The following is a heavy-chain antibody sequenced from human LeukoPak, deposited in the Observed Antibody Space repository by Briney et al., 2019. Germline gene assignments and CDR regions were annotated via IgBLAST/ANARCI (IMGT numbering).Heavy chain of an antibody. CDR3: ARSIAVAGTVDY. J-gene: IGHJ6*02. V-gene: IGHV1-2*02. CDR1: GYTFTGYY. CDR2: INPNSGGT. Sequence: ASVKVSCKASGYTFTGYYMHWVRQAPGQGLEWMGWINPNSGGTNYAQKFQGRVTMTRDTSISTAYMELSRLRSDDTAVYYCARSIAVAGTVDYWGQGTTVTVSS. D-gene: IGHD6-19*01.